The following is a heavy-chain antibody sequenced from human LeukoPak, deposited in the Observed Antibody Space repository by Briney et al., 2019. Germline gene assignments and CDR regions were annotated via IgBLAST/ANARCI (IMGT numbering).Heavy chain of an antibody. CDR1: GFTFSPYS. D-gene: IGHD2-8*01. CDR3: ASSNGALDI. J-gene: IGHJ3*02. Sequence: PGGSLRLSCAASGFTFSPYSMNWVRQAPGKGLEWISYITDSSSTIYYADSVKGRFTISRDNAKNLLYLQMNSLRDEDTAVYYCASSNGALDIWGQGTMVTVSS. CDR2: ITDSSSTI. V-gene: IGHV3-48*02.